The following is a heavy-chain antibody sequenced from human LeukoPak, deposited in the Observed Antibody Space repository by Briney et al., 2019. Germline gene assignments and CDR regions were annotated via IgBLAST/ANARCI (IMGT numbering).Heavy chain of an antibody. D-gene: IGHD6-13*01. Sequence: SETLSLTCTVSGGSISSYYWSWIRQPPGKGLGWIGYIYYSGSTNYNPSLKSRVTISVDTSKNQLSLKLSSVTAADTAVYYCARLSSSSRRTIYYYYGMDVWGQGTTVTVSS. V-gene: IGHV4-59*08. CDR3: ARLSSSSRRTIYYYYGMDV. J-gene: IGHJ6*02. CDR1: GGSISSYY. CDR2: IYYSGST.